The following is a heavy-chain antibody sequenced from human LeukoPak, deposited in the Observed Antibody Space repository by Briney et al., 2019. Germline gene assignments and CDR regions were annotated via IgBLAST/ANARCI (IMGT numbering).Heavy chain of an antibody. D-gene: IGHD3-3*01. J-gene: IGHJ4*02. CDR1: GYSINSGSY. CDR3: ARAFGVVIYFDY. CDR2: IHHSGST. V-gene: IGHV4-38-2*02. Sequence: SETLSLTCSVSGYSINSGSYWGWIRQPPGKGQEWIASIHHSGSTYYNPSLKSRVTIPVDTSKNQLSLKLTSVTAADTAVYYCARAFGVVIYFDYWGQGTLVTVSS.